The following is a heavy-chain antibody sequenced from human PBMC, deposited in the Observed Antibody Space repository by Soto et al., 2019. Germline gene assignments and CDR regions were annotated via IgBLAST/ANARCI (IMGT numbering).Heavy chain of an antibody. V-gene: IGHV4-39*01. J-gene: IGHJ6*02. CDR2: IYYSGST. Sequence: PSETLSRACTVGGGSISSSGYYWGWIRQPPGKGLEWIGSIYYSGSTYYNPSLKSRVTISVDTSKNQFSLKLSSVTAADTAVYYCASLSGSYGSYYYYGMEVWGQGTTVT. CDR3: ASLSGSYGSYYYYGMEV. CDR1: GGSISSSGYY. D-gene: IGHD1-26*01.